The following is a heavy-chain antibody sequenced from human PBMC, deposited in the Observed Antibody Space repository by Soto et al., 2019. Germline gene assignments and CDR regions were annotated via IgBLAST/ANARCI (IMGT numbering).Heavy chain of an antibody. CDR1: GGSVSSGSYY. Sequence: SETLSLTCTVSGGSVSSGSYYWSWIRQPPGKGLEWIGYIYYSGSTNYNPSLKSRVTISVDTSKNQFSLKLSSVTAADTAVYYCARDRMGYSGSGRCVGLCHYSHAMDVCGQGTTLTLS. J-gene: IGHJ6*02. D-gene: IGHD3-10*01. V-gene: IGHV4-61*01. CDR2: IYYSGST. CDR3: ARDRMGYSGSGRCVGLCHYSHAMDV.